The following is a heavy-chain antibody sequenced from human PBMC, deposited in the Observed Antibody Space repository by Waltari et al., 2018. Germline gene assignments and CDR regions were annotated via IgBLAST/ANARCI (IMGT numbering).Heavy chain of an antibody. J-gene: IGHJ4*02. CDR1: GINCRNYA. CDR2: TNFSCGNT. Sequence: EVQLLESGGAFVRPGGSLRLHCSDSGINCRNYAMQWVRQAPGKCLECGASTNFSCGNTVYADSGKGRSNIARDNSKNTLSIQLDSLRLDDTAVYFCARVNRESLIRGATIDSWGQGTRVTVSS. V-gene: IGHV3-23*01. D-gene: IGHD3-10*01. CDR3: ARVNRESLIRGATIDS.